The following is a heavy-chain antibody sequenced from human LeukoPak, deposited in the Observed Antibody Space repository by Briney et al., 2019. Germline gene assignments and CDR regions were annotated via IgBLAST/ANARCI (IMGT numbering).Heavy chain of an antibody. D-gene: IGHD6-13*01. CDR2: ISAYNGNT. Sequence: ASVKVSRKASGYTFFSYGISWVRQAPGQGLEWMGWISAYNGNTNYAQRVQGRVTMTTDTSTSTAYMELRSLTSDDTAVYYCARQAGVGYIAVAGDYFDYWGQGTLVTVSS. CDR1: GYTFFSYG. CDR3: ARQAGVGYIAVAGDYFDY. J-gene: IGHJ4*02. V-gene: IGHV1-18*01.